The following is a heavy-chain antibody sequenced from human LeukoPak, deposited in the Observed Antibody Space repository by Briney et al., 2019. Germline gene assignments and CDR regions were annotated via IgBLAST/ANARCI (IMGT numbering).Heavy chain of an antibody. D-gene: IGHD2-8*02. J-gene: IGHJ4*02. CDR1: GGSVSSGSYS. CDR2: IYYSGST. CDR3: ASGRWVLTGLYSFDY. Sequence: PSETLSLTCTVSGGSVSSGSYSWSWIRQPPGKGLEWIAYIYYSGSTNYNPSPKSRVTISRDTSKNHFSLKLSSVTAADTAVYYCASGRWVLTGLYSFDYWAQGTLVTVSS. V-gene: IGHV4-61*03.